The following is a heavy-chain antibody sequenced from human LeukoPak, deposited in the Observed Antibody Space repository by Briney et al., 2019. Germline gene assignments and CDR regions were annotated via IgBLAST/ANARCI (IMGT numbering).Heavy chain of an antibody. D-gene: IGHD4-11*01. CDR2: ISSSSSYI. Sequence: GGSLRLSCAASGFTFSSYSMNWVRQAPGKGLEWVSSISSSSSYIYYADSVKGRFTISRDNAKNPLYLQMSGLRAEDTAVYYCARLSTATSDSDYWAREPCSSSPQ. V-gene: IGHV3-21*01. J-gene: IGHJ4*02. CDR3: ARLSTATSDSDY. CDR1: GFTFSSYS.